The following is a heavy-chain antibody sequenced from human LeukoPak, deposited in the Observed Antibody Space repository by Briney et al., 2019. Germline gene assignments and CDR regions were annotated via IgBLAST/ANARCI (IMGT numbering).Heavy chain of an antibody. CDR1: GGSISSGGYY. J-gene: IGHJ4*02. CDR2: IYYSGST. Sequence: SETLSLTCTVSGGSISSGGYYWSWIRQHPGKGLEWIGYIYYSGSTYYNPSLKSRVTISVDTSKNQFSLKLSSVTAADTAVYYCARFVFGDDSSDYWGQGTLVTVSS. V-gene: IGHV4-31*03. CDR3: ARFVFGDDSSDY. D-gene: IGHD3-22*01.